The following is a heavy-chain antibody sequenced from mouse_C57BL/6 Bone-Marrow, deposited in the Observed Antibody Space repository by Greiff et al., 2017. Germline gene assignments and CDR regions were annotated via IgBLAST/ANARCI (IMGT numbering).Heavy chain of an antibody. Sequence: DVMLVESGGGLVQPKGSLKLSCAASGFSFNTYAMNWVRQAPGKGLEWVARIRSKSNNYATYYADSVKDRFTISRDDSESMLYLQMNNLKTEDTAMYYCVRRSYGSPFAYWGQGTLVTVSA. V-gene: IGHV10-1*01. CDR1: GFSFNTYA. CDR2: IRSKSNNYAT. J-gene: IGHJ3*01. CDR3: VRRSYGSPFAY. D-gene: IGHD1-1*01.